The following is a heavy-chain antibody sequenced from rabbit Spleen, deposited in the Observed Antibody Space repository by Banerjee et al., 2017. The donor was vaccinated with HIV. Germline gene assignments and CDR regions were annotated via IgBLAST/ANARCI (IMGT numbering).Heavy chain of an antibody. CDR2: IYTGSGT. V-gene: IGHV1S45*01. Sequence: EESGGDLVKPEGSLTLTCTASGFSFSNSYWICWVRQAPGKGLEWIGCIYTGSGTYYASWAKGRFTISKTSATTVTLQMTSLTAADTATYFCARNYVNVFDPWGPGTLVTVS. CDR3: ARNYVNVFDP. J-gene: IGHJ2*01. CDR1: GFSFSNSYW. D-gene: IGHD1-1*01.